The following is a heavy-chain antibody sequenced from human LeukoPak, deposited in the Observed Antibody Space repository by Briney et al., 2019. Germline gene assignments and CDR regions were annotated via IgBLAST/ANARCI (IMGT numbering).Heavy chain of an antibody. D-gene: IGHD3-3*01. Sequence: GGSLRLSCAASGFTVSSNYMSWVRQAPGKGLEWVSVIYSGGSTYYADSVKGRFTISRDNSKNTLYLQMNSLRAEDTAVYYCARETYYDFWSGYTAKGWFDPWGQGTLVTVSS. J-gene: IGHJ5*02. CDR2: IYSGGST. V-gene: IGHV3-53*05. CDR1: GFTVSSNY. CDR3: ARETYYDFWSGYTAKGWFDP.